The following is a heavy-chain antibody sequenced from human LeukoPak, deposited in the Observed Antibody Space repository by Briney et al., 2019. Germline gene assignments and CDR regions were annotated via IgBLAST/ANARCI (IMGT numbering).Heavy chain of an antibody. D-gene: IGHD3-10*01. Sequence: SSETLSLTCTVSGYSISSGYYWCWIRPPPGKGLEWIGVIYHSGSTYYNASVKSRVTISVDTSKNQFSLKLISLTAADTAVYYCAREGLITMVRGVIFRYFDLWGRGTLVTVSS. V-gene: IGHV4-38-2*02. CDR2: IYHSGST. CDR1: GYSISSGYY. CDR3: AREGLITMVRGVIFRYFDL. J-gene: IGHJ2*01.